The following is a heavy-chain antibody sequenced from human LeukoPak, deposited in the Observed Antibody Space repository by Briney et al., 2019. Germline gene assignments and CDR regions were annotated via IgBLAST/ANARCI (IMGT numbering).Heavy chain of an antibody. Sequence: PSETLSLTCTVSGVSISSYYWSWIRQPPGKGLEWIGYIYYSGSTNYNPSLKSRVTISVDTSKNQFSLKLSSVTAADTAVYYCARDLLGSSYGHDAFDIWGQGTMVTVSS. D-gene: IGHD5-18*01. V-gene: IGHV4-59*01. CDR3: ARDLLGSSYGHDAFDI. J-gene: IGHJ3*02. CDR1: GVSISSYY. CDR2: IYYSGST.